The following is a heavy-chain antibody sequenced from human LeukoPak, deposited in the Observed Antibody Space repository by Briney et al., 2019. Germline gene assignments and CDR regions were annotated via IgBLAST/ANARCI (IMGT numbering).Heavy chain of an antibody. V-gene: IGHV1-18*01. CDR3: ARSYYDSSNFEY. CDR2: ISAYNGNT. D-gene: IGHD3-22*01. Sequence: ASVTVSCKAFGYSFTTFGISWVRQAPGQGLEWMGWISAYNGNTNYAQNLQGRVTVTTDTSTNTAYMELRSLRSDDTAVYYCARSYYDSSNFEYWGQGTLVTVSS. J-gene: IGHJ4*02. CDR1: GYSFTTFG.